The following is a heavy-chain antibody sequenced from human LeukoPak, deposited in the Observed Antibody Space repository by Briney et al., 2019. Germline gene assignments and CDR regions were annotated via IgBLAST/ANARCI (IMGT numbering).Heavy chain of an antibody. CDR2: ISSSGST. CDR3: ARAGDSGSYCSD. V-gene: IGHV4-61*02. D-gene: IGHD1-26*01. Sequence: SETLSLTCTVSGDSISSGDYYWSWIRQPAGKGLEWIGRISSSGSTNYNPSLKSRVTISVDTSKNQFSLKLSSVTAADTAVYYCARAGDSGSYCSDWGQGTLVTVSS. CDR1: GDSISSGDYY. J-gene: IGHJ4*02.